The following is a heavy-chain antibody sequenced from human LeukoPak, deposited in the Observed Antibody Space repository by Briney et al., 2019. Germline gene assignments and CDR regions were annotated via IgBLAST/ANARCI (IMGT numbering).Heavy chain of an antibody. CDR2: IHYSGST. Sequence: SETLSLTCTVSGGSISSGGYYWSWIRQHPGKGLEWIGYIHYSGSTYYNPSLKSRVTISVDTSKNQFSLKLSSVTAADTAVYYCARGDPENWFDPWGQGTLVTVSS. V-gene: IGHV4-31*03. CDR1: GGSISSGGYY. CDR3: ARGDPENWFDP. J-gene: IGHJ5*02.